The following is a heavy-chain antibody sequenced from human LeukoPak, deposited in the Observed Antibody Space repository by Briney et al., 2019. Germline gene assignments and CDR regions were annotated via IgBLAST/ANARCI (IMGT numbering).Heavy chain of an antibody. D-gene: IGHD4-17*01. J-gene: IGHJ6*04. V-gene: IGHV4-38-2*02. Sequence: PSETLSLTCAVSGYSISSGYYWGWIRQPPGKGLEWIGSIYHSGSTYYNPSLKSRVTISVDTSKNQFSLKLSSVTAADTAVYYCARDNNYGDYGMDVWGKGTTVTVSS. CDR1: GYSISSGYY. CDR3: ARDNNYGDYGMDV. CDR2: IYHSGST.